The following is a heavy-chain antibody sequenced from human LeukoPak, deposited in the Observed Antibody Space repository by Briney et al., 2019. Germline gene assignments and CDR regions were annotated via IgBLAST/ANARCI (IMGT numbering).Heavy chain of an antibody. D-gene: IGHD2-2*01. Sequence: SETLSLTCAVSGYSISSGYYWGWIRQPPGKGLEWIGSIYHSGSTYYNPSLKSRVTISVDTSKDQFSLKLSSVTAADTAVYYCASLKYQLLSPFDYWGQGTLVTVSS. CDR3: ASLKYQLLSPFDY. CDR1: GYSISSGYY. CDR2: IYHSGST. V-gene: IGHV4-38-2*01. J-gene: IGHJ4*02.